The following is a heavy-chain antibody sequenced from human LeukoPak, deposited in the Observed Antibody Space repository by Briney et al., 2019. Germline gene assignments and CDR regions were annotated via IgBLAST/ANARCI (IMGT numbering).Heavy chain of an antibody. CDR2: IRYDGSNK. CDR3: AKEELRITMVRGAYDY. V-gene: IGHV3-30*02. Sequence: PGGSLRLSCAASGFTFSSYGMHWVRQAPGKGLEWVAFIRYDGSNKYYADSVKGRFTISRDNSKNTLYLQMNSLRAEDTAVYYCAKEELRITMVRGAYDYWGQGTLVTVSS. J-gene: IGHJ4*02. D-gene: IGHD3-10*01. CDR1: GFTFSSYG.